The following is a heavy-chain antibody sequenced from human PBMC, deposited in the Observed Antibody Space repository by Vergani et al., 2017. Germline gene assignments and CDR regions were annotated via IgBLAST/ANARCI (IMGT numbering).Heavy chain of an antibody. CDR1: GLPVSGFAFTTYA. V-gene: IGHV3-23*04. CDR2: ISATGDENT. CDR3: ARLSYDTTPYLQGGYDC. D-gene: IGHD3-22*01. Sequence: RLVQSGGGLAHPGGSLRLSCAASGLPVSGFAFTTYAMIWVRQAPGKGLEWVSGISATGDENTDYADSVKGRFTISRDNSKSTLFLQMNGLTSEDTAVYYGARLSYDTTPYLQGGYDCWGQGTLVSVSS. J-gene: IGHJ4*02.